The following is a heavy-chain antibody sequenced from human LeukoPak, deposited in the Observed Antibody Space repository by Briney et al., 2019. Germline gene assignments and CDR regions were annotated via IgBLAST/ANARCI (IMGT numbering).Heavy chain of an antibody. J-gene: IGHJ6*03. D-gene: IGHD3-16*01. CDR1: GFTFSSYA. CDR3: AKLGGQDVYNYYVGV. CDR2: IIDSGDIT. Sequence: PGGSLSLSCEASGFTFSSYAMSWVRQAPGKGLEWVSGIIDSGDITYYAKSVKGRFTISRDNSKNTLYLQMNSLRAEDTAVYYCAKLGGQDVYNYYVGVWGKGTTVAVSS. V-gene: IGHV3-23*01.